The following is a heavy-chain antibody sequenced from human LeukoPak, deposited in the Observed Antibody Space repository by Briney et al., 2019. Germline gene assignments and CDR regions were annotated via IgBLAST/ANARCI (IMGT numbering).Heavy chain of an antibody. CDR3: VKVGLVGATQTSYFDY. J-gene: IGHJ4*02. CDR2: ISSNGDST. Sequence: GGSLRPSCSASGFSFSSYGMHWVRQAPGKGLQFVSAISSNGDSTNYADAVKGRFTISRDNSKDTLYLQMSTLRAEDTAVYYCVKVGLVGATQTSYFDYWGQGTLVTVSS. CDR1: GFSFSSYG. D-gene: IGHD1-26*01. V-gene: IGHV3-64D*06.